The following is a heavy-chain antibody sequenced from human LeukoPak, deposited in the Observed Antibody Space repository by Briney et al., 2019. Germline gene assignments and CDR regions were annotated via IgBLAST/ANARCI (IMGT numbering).Heavy chain of an antibody. CDR1: GFTFSSYA. V-gene: IGHV3-23*01. D-gene: IGHD3-10*01. Sequence: GGYLRLYCAASGFTFSSYAMSWVRQAPGKGLEWVSAISGSGGSTYYADSVKGRFTISRDNYKNTLYLQMNSLRAEDTAVYYCAKAPFSGSGTYPYYFDYWGQGTLVTVSS. CDR2: ISGSGGST. CDR3: AKAPFSGSGTYPYYFDY. J-gene: IGHJ4*02.